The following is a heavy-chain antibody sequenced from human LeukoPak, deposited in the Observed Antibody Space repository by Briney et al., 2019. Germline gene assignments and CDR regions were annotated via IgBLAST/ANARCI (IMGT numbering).Heavy chain of an antibody. CDR1: GYSFTSYW. CDR2: IYPGDSDT. CDR3: ARPYSYGPYYYGMDV. D-gene: IGHD5-18*01. V-gene: IGHV5-51*01. J-gene: IGHJ6*02. Sequence: GESLKISCKGSGYSFTSYWIGWVRQMPGKALEWMGIIYPGDSDTRYSPSFQGQVTISADKSISTAYLQWSSLKASDTAMYYCARPYSYGPYYYGMDVWGQGTTVTVSS.